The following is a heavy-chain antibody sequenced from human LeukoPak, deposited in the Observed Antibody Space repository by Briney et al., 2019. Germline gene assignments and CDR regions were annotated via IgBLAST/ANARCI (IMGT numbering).Heavy chain of an antibody. Sequence: GGSLRLSCAASGFTFSNYAMHWVRQAPGKGLEWVSIISFDGSNKYYADSVKGRFTISRDNSKNTLYLQMDSLRAEDTAVYYCAKDRVVYNWNYAYYFDDWGQGTLVTVSS. J-gene: IGHJ4*02. D-gene: IGHD1-7*01. CDR1: GFTFSNYA. V-gene: IGHV3-30*18. CDR2: ISFDGSNK. CDR3: AKDRVVYNWNYAYYFDD.